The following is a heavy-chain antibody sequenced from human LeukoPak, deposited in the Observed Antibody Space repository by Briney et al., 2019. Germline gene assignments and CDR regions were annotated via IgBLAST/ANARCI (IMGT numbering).Heavy chain of an antibody. CDR3: AKDWGSMVRGVSDAFDI. CDR1: GFTFSSYG. CDR2: VRYDGSNK. Sequence: PGGSLRLSCAASGFTFSSYGMHWVRQAPGKGLEWVAFVRYDGSNKYYADSVKGRFTISRDNSKNTLYLQMNSLRAEDTAVYYCAKDWGSMVRGVSDAFDIWGQGTMVTVSP. J-gene: IGHJ3*02. V-gene: IGHV3-30*02. D-gene: IGHD3-10*01.